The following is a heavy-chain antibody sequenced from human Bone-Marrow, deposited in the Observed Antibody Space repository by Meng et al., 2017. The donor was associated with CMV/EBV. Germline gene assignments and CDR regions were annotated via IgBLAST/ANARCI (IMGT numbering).Heavy chain of an antibody. J-gene: IGHJ5*02. CDR2: INHSGST. V-gene: IGHV4-34*01. CDR1: GGSFSGYY. CDR3: ARGLFRDLGELFYGWFDP. D-gene: IGHD3-10*01. Sequence: PKVGPALWKPLDTWALTVGVDGGSFSGYYWTWIRQPLGKRLEWIGDINHSGSTNYKAFLKSRLKISVDTSKTQVSLKLNSVTAADTAVYYCARGLFRDLGELFYGWFDPWGQGTLVTVSS.